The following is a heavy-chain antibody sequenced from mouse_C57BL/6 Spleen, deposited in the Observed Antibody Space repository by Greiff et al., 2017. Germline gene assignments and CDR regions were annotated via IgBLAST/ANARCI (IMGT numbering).Heavy chain of an antibody. D-gene: IGHD1-1*01. CDR3: ARDSMTTVVDYYAMDY. CDR2: SRHKANDYTT. Sequence: EVQLVESGGGLVQSGRSLRLSCATSGFTFSDFYMEWVRQAPGQGLEWIAASRHKANDYTTEYSASVKGRFIVSRDTSQSILYLQMNALRAEDTAIYYCARDSMTTVVDYYAMDYWGQGTSVTVSS. CDR1: GFTFSDFY. V-gene: IGHV7-1*01. J-gene: IGHJ4*01.